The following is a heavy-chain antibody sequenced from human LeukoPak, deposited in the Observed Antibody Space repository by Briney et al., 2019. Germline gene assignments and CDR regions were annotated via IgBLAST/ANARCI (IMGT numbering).Heavy chain of an antibody. J-gene: IGHJ5*02. V-gene: IGHV3-23*01. CDR1: GFTFSSYA. CDR2: ISGSGRGGNT. CDR3: ARHVWFGEHNGHENWFDP. D-gene: IGHD3-10*01. Sequence: GGSLRLSCAASGFTFSSYAMNWVRQAPGKGLEWVSAISGSGRGGNTYYAGSVKGRFTISRDNSKNTLYLQMNSLTAEDTAVYYCARHVWFGEHNGHENWFDPWGQGTLVIVSS.